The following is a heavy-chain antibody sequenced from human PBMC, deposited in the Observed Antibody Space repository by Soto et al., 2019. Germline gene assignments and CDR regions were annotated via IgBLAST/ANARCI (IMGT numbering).Heavy chain of an antibody. CDR2: ISGSGGST. Sequence: GGSLRLSCAASGFTFSSYAMSWVRQAPGKGLEWVSAISGSGGSTYYADSVKGRFTISRDNSKNTLYLQMNSLRAEDTAVYYCAKDHGENTYYYDSSGYLPPYNWFDPWGQGTLVTVSS. D-gene: IGHD3-22*01. CDR3: AKDHGENTYYYDSSGYLPPYNWFDP. V-gene: IGHV3-23*01. CDR1: GFTFSSYA. J-gene: IGHJ5*02.